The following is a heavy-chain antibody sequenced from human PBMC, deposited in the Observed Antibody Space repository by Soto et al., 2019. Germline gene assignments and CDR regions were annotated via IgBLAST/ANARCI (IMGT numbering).Heavy chain of an antibody. D-gene: IGHD3-10*01. J-gene: IGHJ3*02. CDR2: LTSKADGEAT. Sequence: PGGSLRLSCAASGFTFSNAWVSWVRQAPGKGLEWVGRLTSKADGEATEYAAPVKGRFTISRDNSKSTLSLRLNGLRAEDTAVYYCVKDRMSYNSVWDPFDIWGQGTMVTVSS. CDR3: VKDRMSYNSVWDPFDI. CDR1: GFTFSNAW. V-gene: IGHV3-15*01.